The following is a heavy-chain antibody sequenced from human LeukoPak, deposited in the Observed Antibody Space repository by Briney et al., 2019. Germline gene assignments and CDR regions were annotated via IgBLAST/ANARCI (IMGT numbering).Heavy chain of an antibody. Sequence: ASVKVSCKVSGYTLTELSMHWVRQAPGKGLEWMGGFDPEDGETIYAQKFQGRVTLTTDTSTSTAYMEMRSLRSDDTAVYYCARTHSNGWYSLGYYYMDVWGNGTTVTVSS. CDR2: FDPEDGET. CDR1: GYTLTELS. D-gene: IGHD6-19*01. J-gene: IGHJ6*03. V-gene: IGHV1-24*01. CDR3: ARTHSNGWYSLGYYYMDV.